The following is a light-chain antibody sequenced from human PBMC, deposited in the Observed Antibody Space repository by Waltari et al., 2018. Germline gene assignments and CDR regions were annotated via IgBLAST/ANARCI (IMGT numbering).Light chain of an antibody. CDR1: SSDVGGYNY. CDR2: DVT. CDR3: SSYTSSSTLVV. V-gene: IGLV2-14*03. Sequence: QSALTQPASVSGSPGQSITISCPGTSSDVGGYNYVSWYQQHPGKAPKLMIYDVTNRPSGVSNRFSGSKSGNTASLTISGLQAEDEAHYYCSSYTSSSTLVVFGGGTKLTVL. J-gene: IGLJ2*01.